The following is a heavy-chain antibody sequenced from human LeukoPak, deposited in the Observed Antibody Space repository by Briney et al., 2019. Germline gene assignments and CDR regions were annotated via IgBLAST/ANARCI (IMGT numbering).Heavy chain of an antibody. J-gene: IGHJ6*02. CDR3: ARSVKGSGSYAYYGMDV. Sequence: PSETLSLTCTVSGGSISTSDNYWGWIRQPPGKGLEWLGNIYYSGSTNHNPSLQSRVTISVDTSKNQFSLKLSSVTAADTAVYYWARSVKGSGSYAYYGMDVWGQGTTVTVSS. D-gene: IGHD3-10*01. CDR1: GGSISTSDNY. V-gene: IGHV4-39*01. CDR2: IYYSGST.